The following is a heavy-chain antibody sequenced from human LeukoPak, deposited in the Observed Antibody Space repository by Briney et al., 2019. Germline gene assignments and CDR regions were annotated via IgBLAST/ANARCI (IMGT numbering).Heavy chain of an antibody. Sequence: SQTLSLTCSVSGGSISSGGYSWIWIRQPPGKGLEWIGYIYHSGSTYYNPSLKSRVTISVDRSKNQFSLKLSSVTAADTAVYYCAREITGTLNVWGQGTTVTVSS. CDR2: IYHSGST. J-gene: IGHJ6*02. CDR1: GGSISSGGYS. CDR3: AREITGTLNV. D-gene: IGHD1-7*01. V-gene: IGHV4-30-2*01.